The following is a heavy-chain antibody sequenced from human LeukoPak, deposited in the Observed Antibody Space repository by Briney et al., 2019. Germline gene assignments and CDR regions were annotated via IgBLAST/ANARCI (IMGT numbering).Heavy chain of an antibody. CDR1: GYSFTSYW. Sequence: GESLKISCKGSGYSFTSYWIGWVRQMPGKGLEWMGIIYPGDSDTRYSPSFQGQVTISADKSISTAYLQWSSLKASDTAMYDCARRYKQLVPPSYYFDYWGQGTLVTVSS. V-gene: IGHV5-51*01. CDR2: IYPGDSDT. CDR3: ARRYKQLVPPSYYFDY. J-gene: IGHJ4*02. D-gene: IGHD6-13*01.